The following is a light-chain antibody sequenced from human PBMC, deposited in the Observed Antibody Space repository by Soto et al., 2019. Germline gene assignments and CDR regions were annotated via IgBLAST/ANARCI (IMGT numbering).Light chain of an antibody. CDR1: QSVGKY. CDR3: QQRGNRPPWT. J-gene: IGKJ1*01. CDR2: DAS. V-gene: IGKV3-11*01. Sequence: KQSPATLSLYPGERATLSCRASQSVGKYLVWYQQKPGQAPRLLIYDASNRATGIPARFSGSGSGTDFTLTISSLEPEDFAVYYCQQRGNRPPWTFGQGTKVDIK.